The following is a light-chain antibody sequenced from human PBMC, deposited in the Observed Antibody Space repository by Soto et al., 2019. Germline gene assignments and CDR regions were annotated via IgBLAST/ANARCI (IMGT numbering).Light chain of an antibody. Sequence: EIVLTQSPATLSLSPGQRATLSCRASQSVSSYFACYQQKPGQAPRLLIYDASNKATGIPARFSGSGSGTDFALTISSLEPEDFAVYYCQLRSNWPLTFGQGPKVEI. V-gene: IGKV3-11*01. CDR2: DAS. CDR1: QSVSSY. CDR3: QLRSNWPLT. J-gene: IGKJ1*01.